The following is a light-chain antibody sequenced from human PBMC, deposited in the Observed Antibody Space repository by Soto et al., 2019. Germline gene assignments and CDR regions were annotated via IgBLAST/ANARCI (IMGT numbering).Light chain of an antibody. J-gene: IGKJ3*01. Sequence: EIVMTQSPATLSVSPGERATLSCRASQTITSNLAWYQQKPGQAPRLLIYGASTRATGIPARFSGSGSGTEFTLTISSLQSEDFAVYYCQHYNNWPFTFGHGTKVDVK. CDR2: GAS. CDR1: QTITSN. V-gene: IGKV3-15*01. CDR3: QHYNNWPFT.